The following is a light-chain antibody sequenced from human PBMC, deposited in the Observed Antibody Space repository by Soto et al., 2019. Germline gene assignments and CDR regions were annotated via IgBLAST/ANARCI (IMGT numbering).Light chain of an antibody. J-gene: IGKJ1*01. V-gene: IGKV1-5*01. CDR2: DAS. CDR3: QRYTTYSWT. CDR1: KTTGTW. Sequence: DFQLTQSPSTVSASVGDRVTITCRTSKTTGTWMAWYQQKPGKAPKLLIYDASRLETGIPSRFRGSGVGAEFALPITSLHPDDFATYYCQRYTTYSWTFGQGTKVEVK.